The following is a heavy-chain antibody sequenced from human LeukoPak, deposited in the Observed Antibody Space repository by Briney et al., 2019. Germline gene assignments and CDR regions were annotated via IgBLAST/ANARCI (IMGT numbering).Heavy chain of an antibody. CDR1: GGSISSGSYY. V-gene: IGHV4-61*02. CDR2: IYTSGST. J-gene: IGHJ6*03. Sequence: SETLSLTCTVSGGSISSGSYYWSWIRQPAGKGLEWIGRIYTSGSTNYNPSLKSRVTISVDTSKNQFSLKLSSVTAADTAVYYCARETGEDYYYYMDVWGKGTTVTVSS. CDR3: ARETGEDYYYYMDV. D-gene: IGHD7-27*01.